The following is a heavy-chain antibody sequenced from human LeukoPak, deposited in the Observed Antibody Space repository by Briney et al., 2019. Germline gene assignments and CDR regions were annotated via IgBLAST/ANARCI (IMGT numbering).Heavy chain of an antibody. V-gene: IGHV1-24*01. J-gene: IGHJ4*02. Sequence: GASVKVSCKVFGYTLTELSMHWVRQAPGKGLEWMGRFDPEDGETIYAQKFQGRVTMTADTSTDTVYMELSSLRSEDTAVYYCATEGKMVRGVYTDYWGQGTLVTVS. CDR1: GYTLTELS. D-gene: IGHD3-10*01. CDR3: ATEGKMVRGVYTDY. CDR2: FDPEDGET.